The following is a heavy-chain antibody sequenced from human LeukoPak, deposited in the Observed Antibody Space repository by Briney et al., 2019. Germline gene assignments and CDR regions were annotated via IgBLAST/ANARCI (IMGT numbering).Heavy chain of an antibody. CDR1: GFTFSSYA. D-gene: IGHD3-22*01. J-gene: IGHJ4*02. CDR2: ISYDGSNK. V-gene: IGHV3-30*04. CDR3: SRVGEYYDSRGYYSLDY. Sequence: GRSLRLSCAASGFTFSSYAMHWVRQAPGKGLEWVAVISYDGSNKYYADSVKGRFTISRDNSKKSLYLQMNSLRADDTSVYYCSRVGEYYDSRGYYSLDYWGQGTLGTVSS.